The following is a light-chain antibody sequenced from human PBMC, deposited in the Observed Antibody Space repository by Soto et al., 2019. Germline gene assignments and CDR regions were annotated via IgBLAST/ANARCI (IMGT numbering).Light chain of an antibody. CDR2: KAY. CDR3: QQYNSNPLT. V-gene: IGKV1-5*03. J-gene: IGKJ4*01. Sequence: DIQMTQSPSTLSASVGDRVTITCRASQSISSWLAWYQQKPGKVPKLLIYKAYSLESGVPSRFSGSGSGTEFTLTISSLEPDDFANYYCQQYNSNPLTFGGGTKVEIK. CDR1: QSISSW.